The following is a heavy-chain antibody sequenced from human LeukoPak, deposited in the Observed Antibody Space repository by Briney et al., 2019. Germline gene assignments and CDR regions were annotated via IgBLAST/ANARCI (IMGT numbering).Heavy chain of an antibody. CDR3: ARDRLDVYYYYYMDV. CDR1: DYIFTTYA. Sequence: ASVKVSCKASDYIFTTYAIAWVRQAPGRGPEWMGWIGAYNGNTNYAQKFQDRVTMTTDISTSTAYMELRSLRSDDTAVYYCARDRLDVYYYYYMDVWGQGTTVIVSS. D-gene: IGHD5-24*01. V-gene: IGHV1-18*01. J-gene: IGHJ6*03. CDR2: IGAYNGNT.